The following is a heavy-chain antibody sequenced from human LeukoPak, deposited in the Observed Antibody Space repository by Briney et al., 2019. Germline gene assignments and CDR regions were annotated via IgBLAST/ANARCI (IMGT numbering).Heavy chain of an antibody. Sequence: PSETLSLTCAVYGGSFSGYYWSWIRQPPGKGLGWIGEINHSGSTNYNPSLKSRVTISVDTSKNQFSLKLSSVTAADTAVYYCARQRSGYSYGWWFDPWGQGTLVTVSS. CDR2: INHSGST. V-gene: IGHV4-34*01. J-gene: IGHJ5*02. D-gene: IGHD5-18*01. CDR1: GGSFSGYY. CDR3: ARQRSGYSYGWWFDP.